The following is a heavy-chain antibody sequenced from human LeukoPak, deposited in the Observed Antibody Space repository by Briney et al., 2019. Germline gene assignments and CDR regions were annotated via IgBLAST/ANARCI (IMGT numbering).Heavy chain of an antibody. J-gene: IGHJ4*02. CDR1: GFTFSSYA. D-gene: IGHD3-10*01. Sequence: GGSLRLSCAASGFTFSSYAMSWVRQAPARGLEWVSSLRGDGETFYGDSVKGRFTLSRDESRNTVYLQMNNLRVEDTAVYFCAKASWVPSADAVLWGQGTVVTVSS. CDR2: LRGDGET. V-gene: IGHV3-23*01. CDR3: AKASWVPSADAVL.